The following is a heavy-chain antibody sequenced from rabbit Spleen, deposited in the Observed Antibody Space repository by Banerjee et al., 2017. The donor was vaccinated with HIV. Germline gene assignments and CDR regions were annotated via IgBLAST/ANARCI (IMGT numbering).Heavy chain of an antibody. CDR2: SYGGGSGNT. CDR3: ARDTGTSFSTYGMDL. Sequence: QEQLKESGGGLVQPGGSLKLSCKASGFSFNSGYDMCWVRQAPGKGLEWIACSYGGGSGNTYSAIWAKGRFTISKTSSTTVTLQMTSLTAADTATYFCARDTGTSFSTYGMDLWGQGTLVTVS. D-gene: IGHD7-1*01. V-gene: IGHV1S45*01. CDR1: GFSFNSGYD. J-gene: IGHJ3*01.